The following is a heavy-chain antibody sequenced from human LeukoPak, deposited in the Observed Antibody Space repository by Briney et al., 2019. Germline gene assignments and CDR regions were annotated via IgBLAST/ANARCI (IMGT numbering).Heavy chain of an antibody. CDR2: ISAYNGNT. CDR3: AREVVVAATSGILGYYYYGMDV. J-gene: IGHJ6*02. Sequence: GASVKVSCKASGYTFTSYGISWVRQAPGQGLEWMGWISAYNGNTNYAQKLQGRVTMTTDTSTSTAYMELRSLRSDDTAVYYCAREVVVAATSGILGYYYYGMDVWGQGTTVTVSS. D-gene: IGHD2-15*01. V-gene: IGHV1-18*01. CDR1: GYTFTSYG.